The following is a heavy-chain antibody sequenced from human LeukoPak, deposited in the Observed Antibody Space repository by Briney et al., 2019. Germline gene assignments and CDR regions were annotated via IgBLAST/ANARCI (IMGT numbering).Heavy chain of an antibody. Sequence: SETLSLTCTVSGGSISSSSYYWGWIRQPPGKGLEWIGTIYSSGSTYYNPSLKSRVTISLDTSKNQFSLKLSSVTAADTAVYYCARDVLEWELHYFDYWGQGTLVTVSS. J-gene: IGHJ4*02. V-gene: IGHV4-39*07. CDR1: GGSISSSSYY. CDR2: IYSSGST. D-gene: IGHD1-26*01. CDR3: ARDVLEWELHYFDY.